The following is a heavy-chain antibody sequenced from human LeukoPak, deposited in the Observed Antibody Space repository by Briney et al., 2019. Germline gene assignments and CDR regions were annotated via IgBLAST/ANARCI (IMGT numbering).Heavy chain of an antibody. CDR3: ATYRAGIVATKSLDY. CDR1: GYTLTELS. Sequence: VASVKVSCKVSGYTLTELSMHWVRQAPGKGLEWMGGFDPEDGETIYAQKFQGRVTMTEDTSTDTAYMELSSLRSEDTAVYYCATYRAGIVATKSLDYWGQGTLVTVSS. CDR2: FDPEDGET. D-gene: IGHD5-12*01. J-gene: IGHJ4*02. V-gene: IGHV1-24*01.